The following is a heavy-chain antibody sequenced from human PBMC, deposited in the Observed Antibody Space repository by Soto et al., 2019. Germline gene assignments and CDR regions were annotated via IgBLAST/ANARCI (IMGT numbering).Heavy chain of an antibody. Sequence: SETLSLTCTVSGGSFKSGSYSWSWIRQPPGKGLEWIGYVYHTGRTSYNPSLKSRVSISMDTSKNQFSLNLDSVTAADTAVSFCARDGDYLDSWGQGTLVTVSS. CDR3: ARDGDYLDS. D-gene: IGHD2-15*01. CDR1: GGSFKSGSYS. J-gene: IGHJ4*02. V-gene: IGHV4-61*01. CDR2: VYHTGRT.